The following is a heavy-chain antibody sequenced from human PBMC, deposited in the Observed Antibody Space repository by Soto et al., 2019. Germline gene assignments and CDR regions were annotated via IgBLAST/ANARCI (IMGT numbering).Heavy chain of an antibody. V-gene: IGHV2-5*02. CDR3: ALSPIRAGATWDWYFDL. D-gene: IGHD1-26*01. CDR1: GFSLSTSGVG. J-gene: IGHJ2*01. Sequence: SGPTLVNPTQTLTLTCTFSGFSLSTSGVGVGWIRQPPGKALEWLALIYWDDDKRYSPSLKSRLTITKDTSKNQVVLTMTNMDPVDTATYYCALSPIRAGATWDWYFDLWGRGTLVTVSS. CDR2: IYWDDDK.